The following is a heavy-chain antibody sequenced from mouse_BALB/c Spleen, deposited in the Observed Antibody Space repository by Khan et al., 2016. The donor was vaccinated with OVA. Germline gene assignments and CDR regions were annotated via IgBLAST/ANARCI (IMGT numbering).Heavy chain of an antibody. CDR1: GFSLTTYG. D-gene: IGHD2-14*01. CDR3: ARTSYMYAFTY. Sequence: QVQLKESGPGLLQPSQSLSITCTVSGFSLTTYGVHWVRQSPGKGLEWLGLIWSGGNTVYNTAFISRLSISKDNSKSQVFCKMNSLQADDTAIYYCARTSYMYAFTYWGQGTLVTVSA. V-gene: IGHV2-4-1*01. CDR2: IWSGGNT. J-gene: IGHJ3*01.